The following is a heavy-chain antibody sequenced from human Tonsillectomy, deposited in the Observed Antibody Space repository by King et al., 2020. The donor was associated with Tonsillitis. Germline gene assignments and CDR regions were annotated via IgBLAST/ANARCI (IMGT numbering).Heavy chain of an antibody. V-gene: IGHV3-23*03. CDR3: AKDRGISPDAFDI. D-gene: IGHD6-13*01. CDR1: GFTFSDYA. CDR2: IYGGGSDT. Sequence: QLVQSGGGLVQPGGSLRLSCAASGFTFSDYAMNWVRQAPGKGLEWVSFIYGGGSDTYYADSVKGRFTISRDNSKNTLYLQMNSLRAEDTAVYYCAKDRGISPDAFDIWGQGTMVTVSS. J-gene: IGHJ3*02.